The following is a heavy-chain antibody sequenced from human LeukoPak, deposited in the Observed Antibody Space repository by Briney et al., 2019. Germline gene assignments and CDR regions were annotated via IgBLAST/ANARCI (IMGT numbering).Heavy chain of an antibody. Sequence: PETLSLTCTVSGGSISSYYWSWIRQPPGKGLEWIGYIYYSGSTSYNPSLKSRVTISVDTSKKQFSLKLSSVTAADTAFYYCARYIVSYPHDAFDIWGQGTMVTVSS. V-gene: IGHV4-59*01. CDR2: IYYSGST. D-gene: IGHD1-26*01. J-gene: IGHJ3*02. CDR1: GGSISSYY. CDR3: ARYIVSYPHDAFDI.